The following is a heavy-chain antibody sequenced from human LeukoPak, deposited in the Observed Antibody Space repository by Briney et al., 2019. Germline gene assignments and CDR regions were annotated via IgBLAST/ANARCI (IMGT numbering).Heavy chain of an antibody. CDR2: FDPEDGET. J-gene: IGHJ2*01. Sequence: ASVKVSCKVSGYTLTELSVHWVRQAPGKGLEWMGGFDPEDGETIYAQKFQGRVTMTEDTSTDTAYMELSSLRSEDTAVYYCATASPRVVGASFSTYWYFDLWGRGTLVTVSS. V-gene: IGHV1-24*01. CDR3: ATASPRVVGASFSTYWYFDL. CDR1: GYTLTELS. D-gene: IGHD1-26*01.